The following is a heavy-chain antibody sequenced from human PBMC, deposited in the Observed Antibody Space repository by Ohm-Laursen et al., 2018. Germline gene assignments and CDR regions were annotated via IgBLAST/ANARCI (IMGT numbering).Heavy chain of an antibody. J-gene: IGHJ4*02. D-gene: IGHD3-22*01. Sequence: TLSLTCTVSGGAISDYYWSWIRQPAGQGLEWIGRIYSSGTTTYNPFLRRRLTMSMDTTKNQFSLNLTSVTAADTAVYYCARDRASSGYLDYWGQGTLVTVSS. CDR2: IYSSGTT. CDR1: GGAISDYY. CDR3: ARDRASSGYLDY. V-gene: IGHV4-4*07.